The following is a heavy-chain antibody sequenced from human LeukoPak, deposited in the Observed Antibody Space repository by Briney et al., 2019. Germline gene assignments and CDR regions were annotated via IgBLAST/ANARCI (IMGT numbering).Heavy chain of an antibody. CDR1: GFTFSSYG. CDR2: IRYDGSNK. Sequence: GGSLRLSCAASGFTFSSYGMHWVRQAPGKGLEWVAFIRYDGSNKYYADSVKGRFTTSRDNSKNTLYLQMNSLRAEDTAVYYCAKGLYSGSYSSGYWGQGTLVTVSS. CDR3: AKGLYSGSYSSGY. V-gene: IGHV3-30*02. D-gene: IGHD1-26*01. J-gene: IGHJ4*02.